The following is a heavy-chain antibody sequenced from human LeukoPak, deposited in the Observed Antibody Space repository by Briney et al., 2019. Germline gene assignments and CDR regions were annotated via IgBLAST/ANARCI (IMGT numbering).Heavy chain of an antibody. CDR1: GGSISNYY. D-gene: IGHD6-13*01. Sequence: PSETLSLTCTVSGGSISNYYWSWIRQPAGKGLEWIGRIYTGGGTNYNPSLKSRVTMSVPKNHFSLKLSSVTAADTAVYHCARSSRVAGGHYYFDYWGQGTLVTVSS. CDR3: ARSSRVAGGHYYFDY. CDR2: IYTGGGT. V-gene: IGHV4-4*07. J-gene: IGHJ4*02.